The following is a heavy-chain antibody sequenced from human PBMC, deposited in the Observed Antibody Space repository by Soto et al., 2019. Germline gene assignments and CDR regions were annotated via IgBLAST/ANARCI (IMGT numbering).Heavy chain of an antibody. Sequence: QVQLQESGPGLVKPSGTLSLTCDVSGGSISSSNWWSWVRQPPGKGLEWIGEIYHSGSTNYNPSLKSRVTISVDKSKNQFSLKLSSVTAADTAVYYCARDGDCSSTSCPQGFDPWGQGTLVTVSS. J-gene: IGHJ5*02. CDR2: IYHSGST. CDR3: ARDGDCSSTSCPQGFDP. D-gene: IGHD2-2*01. CDR1: GGSISSSNW. V-gene: IGHV4-4*02.